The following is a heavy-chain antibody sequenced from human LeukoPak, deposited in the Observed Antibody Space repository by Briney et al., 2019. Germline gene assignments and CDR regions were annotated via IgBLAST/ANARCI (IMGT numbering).Heavy chain of an antibody. Sequence: PSETLSLTCSVSGGSIGSYHWSWIRQPPGKGLEWIGHVHYTWNTKYNPSLTGRVSISLDRSENQFSLSLSSLTAADTAVYYCARVASKGGMDVWGQGTTVIVSS. V-gene: IGHV4-59*01. J-gene: IGHJ6*02. CDR3: ARVASKGGMDV. CDR1: GGSIGSYH. CDR2: VHYTWNT.